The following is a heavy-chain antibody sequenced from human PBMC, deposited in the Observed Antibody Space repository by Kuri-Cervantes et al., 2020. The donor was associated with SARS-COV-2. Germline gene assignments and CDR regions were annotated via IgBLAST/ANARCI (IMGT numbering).Heavy chain of an antibody. V-gene: IGHV3-23*01. D-gene: IGHD5-24*01. J-gene: IGHJ4*01. CDR3: AKRDAYSQGSYFDY. CDR1: GFTFSRYS. CDR2: ISGSDDVT. Sequence: GESLKISCVASGFTFSRYSMNWVRQAPGKGLEWVSTISGSDDVTHLADSVKGRFTVSRDNSRSTLYLEMSSLRVEDTAVYYCAKRDAYSQGSYFDYWGHGTLVTVSS.